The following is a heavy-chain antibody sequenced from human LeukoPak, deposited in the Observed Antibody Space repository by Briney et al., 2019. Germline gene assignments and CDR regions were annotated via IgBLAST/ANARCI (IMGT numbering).Heavy chain of an antibody. CDR1: GGSISSYY. CDR2: IYNSGST. D-gene: IGHD6-13*01. V-gene: IGHV4-59*08. CDR3: ARLGSRSLRD. Sequence: PSETLSLTCTVSGGSISSYYWSWIRQSPEKGLEWIGYIYNSGSTNYNPSLKSRVTISVDTSKNQFSLKLSSVTAADTAVYYCARLGSRSLRDWGQGTLVTVSS. J-gene: IGHJ4*02.